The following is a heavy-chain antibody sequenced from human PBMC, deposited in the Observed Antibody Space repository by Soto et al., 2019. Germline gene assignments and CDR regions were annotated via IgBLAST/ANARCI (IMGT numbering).Heavy chain of an antibody. CDR3: ARCPLWELLLSDY. Sequence: EVQLVESGGGLVQPGGSLRLSCAASGFTFSSYNMNWVRQAPGKGLEWVSYISSSSSTIYYADSVKGRFTISRDNAKNSLYLQMNSLRDEDTAVYYCARCPLWELLLSDYWGQGTLVTVSS. CDR1: GFTFSSYN. V-gene: IGHV3-48*02. CDR2: ISSSSSTI. J-gene: IGHJ4*02. D-gene: IGHD1-26*01.